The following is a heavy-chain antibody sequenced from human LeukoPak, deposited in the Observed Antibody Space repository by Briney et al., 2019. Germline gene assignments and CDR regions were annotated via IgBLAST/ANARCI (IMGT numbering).Heavy chain of an antibody. CDR2: IKQDGSEK. V-gene: IGHV3-7*03. CDR3: ARSGSGYFDY. CDR1: GITLSIYW. Sequence: GGSLRLSCAASGITLSIYWMSWVRQAPGKGLEWVANIKQDGSEKYYVDSVRGRFTISRDNANNSLYLQMNNLRAEDTAVYYGARSGSGYFDYWGQGTLVTVSS. J-gene: IGHJ4*02.